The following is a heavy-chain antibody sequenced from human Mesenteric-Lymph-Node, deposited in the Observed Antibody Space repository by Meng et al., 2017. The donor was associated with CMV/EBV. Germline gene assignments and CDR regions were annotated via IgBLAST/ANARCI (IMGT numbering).Heavy chain of an antibody. Sequence: GGSLRLSCKGSGYSFTSYWIGWVRQMPGKGLEWMGIIYPGDSDTRYSPSFQGQVTISADKSISTAYLQWSSLKASDTAMYYCARQSHSGYTYGSTDAFDVWGQGTVVTVSS. D-gene: IGHD5-18*01. V-gene: IGHV5-51*01. CDR3: ARQSHSGYTYGSTDAFDV. CDR1: GYSFTSYW. CDR2: IYPGDSDT. J-gene: IGHJ3*01.